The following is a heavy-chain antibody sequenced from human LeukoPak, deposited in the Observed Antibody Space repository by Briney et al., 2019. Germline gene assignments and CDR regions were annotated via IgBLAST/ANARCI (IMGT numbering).Heavy chain of an antibody. Sequence: GGSLRLSCAASGFTFSSYAMSWVRQAPGQGLEWVSAISGSGGSTYYADSVKGRFTISRDNSKNTLYLQMNSLRAEDTAVYYCAKDWGQYCRGGSCYYCDYWGQGTLVTVSS. CDR1: GFTFSSYA. J-gene: IGHJ4*02. CDR2: ISGSGGST. D-gene: IGHD2-15*01. V-gene: IGHV3-23*01. CDR3: AKDWGQYCRGGSCYYCDY.